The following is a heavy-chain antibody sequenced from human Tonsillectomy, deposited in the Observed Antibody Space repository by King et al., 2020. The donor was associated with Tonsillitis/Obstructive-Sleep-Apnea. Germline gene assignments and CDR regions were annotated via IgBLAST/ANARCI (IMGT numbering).Heavy chain of an antibody. J-gene: IGHJ5*02. CDR2: ISSSGSTI. Sequence: VQLVESGGGLVQPGGSLRLSCAASGFTFSSYEMNWVRQAPGKGLEWVSYISSSGSTIYYADSVKGRFTISRDNATNSLYLQMNSLRAEDTAVYYCARGGYYYDSSGPEYNWFDPWGQGTLVTISS. V-gene: IGHV3-48*03. D-gene: IGHD3-22*01. CDR3: ARGGYYYDSSGPEYNWFDP. CDR1: GFTFSSYE.